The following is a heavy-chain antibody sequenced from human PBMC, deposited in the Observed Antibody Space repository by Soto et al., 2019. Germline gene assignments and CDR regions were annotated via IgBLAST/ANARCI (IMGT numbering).Heavy chain of an antibody. J-gene: IGHJ4*02. CDR2: IYYNGRT. V-gene: IGHV4-61*01. Sequence: SETLSLTCTVSGGSVSSGSYYWSWIRQPPGKGLEWIGYIYYNGRTKYNPSLESRVTLSADTSKKQFSLKLNSVTAADRAVYFCGGGEAYGGGAAPPSYWAYWGKGTLVPVS. D-gene: IGHD2-21*01. CDR3: GGGEAYGGGAAPPSYWAY. CDR1: GGSVSSGSYY.